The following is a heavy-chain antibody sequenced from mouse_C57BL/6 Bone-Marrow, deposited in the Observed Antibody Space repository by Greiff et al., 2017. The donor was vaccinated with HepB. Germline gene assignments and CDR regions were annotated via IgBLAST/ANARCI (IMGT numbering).Heavy chain of an antibody. CDR3: ARWLLHYYAMDY. CDR2: IYLGDGDT. J-gene: IGHJ4*01. D-gene: IGHD2-3*01. V-gene: IGHV1-82*01. Sequence: QVQLQQSGPELVKPGASVKISCKASGYAFSSSWMNWVKQRPGKGLEWIGRIYLGDGDTNYNGKFKGKATLTADKSSSTAYMQLSSLTSEDSAVYFCARWLLHYYAMDYWGQGTSVTVSS. CDR1: GYAFSSSW.